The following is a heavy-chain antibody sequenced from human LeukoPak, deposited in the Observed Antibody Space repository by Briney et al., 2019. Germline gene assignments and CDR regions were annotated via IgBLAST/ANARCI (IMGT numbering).Heavy chain of an antibody. V-gene: IGHV4-31*02. J-gene: IGHJ5*02. CDR3: ARYRIRYCSGGSCYKWFDP. CDR2: IYYSGST. CDR1: GGSISSGGYY. Sequence: SQTLSLTCTVSGGSISSGGYYWSWIRQLPGKGLEWIGYIYYSGSTYYNPSLKSRVTISVDTSKNQFSLKLSSVTAADTAVYYCARYRIRYCSGGSCYKWFDPWGQGTLVTVSS. D-gene: IGHD2-15*01.